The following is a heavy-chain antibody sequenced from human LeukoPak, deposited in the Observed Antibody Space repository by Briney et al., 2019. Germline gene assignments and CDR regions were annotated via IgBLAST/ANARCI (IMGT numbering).Heavy chain of an antibody. D-gene: IGHD2-2*01. J-gene: IGHJ6*03. CDR2: ISYDGSNK. Sequence: PGGPLRLSCAASGFTFSSYAMHWVRQAPGKGLEWVAVISYDGSNKYYADSVKGRFTISRDNSKNTLYLQMNSLRAEDTAVYYCARVYCSSTSCYGYMDVWGKGTTVTVSS. CDR1: GFTFSSYA. CDR3: ARVYCSSTSCYGYMDV. V-gene: IGHV3-30*04.